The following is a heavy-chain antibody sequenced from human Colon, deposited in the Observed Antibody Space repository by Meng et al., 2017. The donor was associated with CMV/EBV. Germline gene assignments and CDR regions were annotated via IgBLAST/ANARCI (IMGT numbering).Heavy chain of an antibody. CDR2: VLYDGSRK. V-gene: IGHV3-30*02. Sequence: VRLGGAGGGGVQPGGSLGLSCAASGFTFRDYGMYWLRQAPGKGLEWVAFVLYDGSRKYYGDSVKGRFSISRDNSKNTLYLQMNSLRADDTAVYYCVKDQCRGWGQGTLVTVSS. CDR1: GFTFRDYG. J-gene: IGHJ4*02. CDR3: VKDQCRG. D-gene: IGHD3-10*01.